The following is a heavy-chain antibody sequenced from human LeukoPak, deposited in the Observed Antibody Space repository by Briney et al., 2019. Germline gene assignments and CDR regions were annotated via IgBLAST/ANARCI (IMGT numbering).Heavy chain of an antibody. D-gene: IGHD6-13*01. J-gene: IGHJ4*02. Sequence: SETLSLTCTVSGGSISSGGYYWSWIRQHPGKGLEWIGYIYYSGSTYYNPSLKSRVTMSLDTSKNQFSLKLSSVTAADTAVYYCARATRAGGIADYWGQGTLVTVSS. CDR1: GGSISSGGYY. CDR2: IYYSGST. V-gene: IGHV4-31*03. CDR3: ARATRAGGIADY.